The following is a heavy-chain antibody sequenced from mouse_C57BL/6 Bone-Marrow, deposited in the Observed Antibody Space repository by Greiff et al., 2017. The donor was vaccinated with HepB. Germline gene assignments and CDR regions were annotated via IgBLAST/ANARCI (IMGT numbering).Heavy chain of an antibody. CDR2: ISNGGGST. V-gene: IGHV5-12*01. CDR3: ARHDDYDGFAY. Sequence: EVQLVESGGGLVQPGGSLKLSCAASGFTFSDYYMYWVRQTPEKRLEWVAYISNGGGSTYYPDTVKGRFTISRDNAKNTLYLQMSRLKSEDTAMYYCARHDDYDGFAYWGQGTLVTVSA. D-gene: IGHD2-4*01. CDR1: GFTFSDYY. J-gene: IGHJ3*01.